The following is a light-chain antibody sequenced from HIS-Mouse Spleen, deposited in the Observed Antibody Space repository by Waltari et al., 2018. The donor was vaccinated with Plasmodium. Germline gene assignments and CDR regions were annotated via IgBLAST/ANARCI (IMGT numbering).Light chain of an antibody. CDR3: YSTDSSGNHRV. V-gene: IGLV3-10*01. Sequence: SYELPQPPAVSVSPGQTARITGFGNAFQKNYAYWSQQKSGQAPVLVIYEDSKRPSGIPERFSGSSSGTMATLTISGAQVEDEADYYCYSTDSSGNHRVFGGGTKLTVL. J-gene: IGLJ3*02. CDR1: AFQKNY. CDR2: EDS.